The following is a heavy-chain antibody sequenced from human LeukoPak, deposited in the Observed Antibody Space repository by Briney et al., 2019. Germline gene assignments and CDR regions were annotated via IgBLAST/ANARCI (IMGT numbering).Heavy chain of an antibody. Sequence: SETLSLTCAVSGGSISSYCWSWIRQPPGKGLELIGLIYYSGSTTYNPSLKRRVTRSVATTQNQVSLKPSPETAADPAVYYCARDLSPGGGDRAFDIWGQGTMVTVSS. D-gene: IGHD2-21*01. J-gene: IGHJ3*02. CDR1: GGSISSYC. CDR3: ARDLSPGGGDRAFDI. CDR2: IYYSGST. V-gene: IGHV4-59*01.